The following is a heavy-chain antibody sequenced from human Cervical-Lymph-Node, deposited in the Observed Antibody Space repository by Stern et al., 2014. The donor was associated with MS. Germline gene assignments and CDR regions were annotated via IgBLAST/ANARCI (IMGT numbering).Heavy chain of an antibody. CDR3: ARRHSGIAASDY. CDR1: GYTFATYG. V-gene: IGHV1-18*01. CDR2: INTYNENT. D-gene: IGHD6-13*01. J-gene: IGHJ4*02. Sequence: QVQLVQSGAEVKKPGASVKVSCKTSGYTFATYGISWVRQAPGQGLEWMGWINTYNENTNYAQSLQGRVTMTTDTSTSTAYMELRSLTSGDTAVYFCARRHSGIAASDYWGQGTLLTVSS.